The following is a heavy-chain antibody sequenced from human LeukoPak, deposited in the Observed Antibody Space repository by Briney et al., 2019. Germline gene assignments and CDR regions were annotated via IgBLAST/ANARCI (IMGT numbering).Heavy chain of an antibody. Sequence: ASVKVSCKASGYTFTNYGISWVRQAPGQGLEWMGWISAYNGNTNYAQKVQGRVTMTTDTSTSTVYMGLSSLRSEDTAVYYCARSPLGYCSGGSCYGWFDPWGQGTLVTVSS. J-gene: IGHJ5*02. CDR3: ARSPLGYCSGGSCYGWFDP. CDR2: ISAYNGNT. V-gene: IGHV1-18*01. CDR1: GYTFTNYG. D-gene: IGHD2-15*01.